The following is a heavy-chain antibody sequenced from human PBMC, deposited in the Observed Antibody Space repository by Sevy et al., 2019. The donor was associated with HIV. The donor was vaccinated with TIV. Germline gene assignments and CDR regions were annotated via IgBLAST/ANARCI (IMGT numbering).Heavy chain of an antibody. J-gene: IGHJ4*02. V-gene: IGHV3-23*01. CDR3: AKLEVRGVYYFDY. CDR2: ISGSGGGT. CDR1: GFTFSSYA. Sequence: GGSLRLSCAASGFTFSSYAMSWVRQAPGKGLEWVSAISGSGGGTYYADSVKGRFTISRDNSKNTLYLQMNSLRAEDTAVYYCAKLEVRGVYYFDYWGQGTLVTVSS. D-gene: IGHD3-10*01.